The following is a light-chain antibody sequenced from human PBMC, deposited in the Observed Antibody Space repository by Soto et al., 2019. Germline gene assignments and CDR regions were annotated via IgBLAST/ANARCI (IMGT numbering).Light chain of an antibody. J-gene: IGLJ2*01. CDR2: DVT. CDR3: RSFVGTIILVL. CDR1: SSDVGRFNY. Sequence: QSALTQPASVSGSPGQSITISCTGTSSDVGRFNYVTWYQQHPGNPPKLIIFDVTRRPSGVSNRFSGSKSGNAASLTISGLQAEDEANYYCRSFVGTIILVLFGGGTKLTVL. V-gene: IGLV2-14*01.